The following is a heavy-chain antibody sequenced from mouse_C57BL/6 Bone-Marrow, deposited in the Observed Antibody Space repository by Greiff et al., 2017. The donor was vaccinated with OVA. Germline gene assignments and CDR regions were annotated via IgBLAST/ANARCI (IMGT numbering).Heavy chain of an antibody. CDR1: GFTFSSYG. D-gene: IGHD1-1*01. CDR3: ARRYYYGSSFDY. J-gene: IGHJ2*01. CDR2: ISSGGSYT. Sequence: EVQVVESGGDLVKPGGSLKLSCAASGFTFSSYGMSWVRQTPDQRLEWVATISSGGSYTYYPDSVKGRFTISRDNAKNTLYLQMSSLKSEDTAMYDCARRYYYGSSFDYWGQGTTLTVSS. V-gene: IGHV5-6*01.